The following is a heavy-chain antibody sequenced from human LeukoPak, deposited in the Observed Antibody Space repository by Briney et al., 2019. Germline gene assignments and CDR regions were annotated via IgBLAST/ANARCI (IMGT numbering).Heavy chain of an antibody. CDR1: EFSVGSNY. Sequence: GGSLRLSCAASEFSVGSNYMTWVRQAPGKGLEWVSLIYSGGSTYYADSVKGRFTISRDNSKSTLYLQMNSLRAEDTAVYYCARGISNYVGSHGSQGFDYWGQGTLVTVSS. V-gene: IGHV3-66*01. CDR2: IYSGGST. CDR3: ARGISNYVGSHGSQGFDY. D-gene: IGHD4-11*01. J-gene: IGHJ4*02.